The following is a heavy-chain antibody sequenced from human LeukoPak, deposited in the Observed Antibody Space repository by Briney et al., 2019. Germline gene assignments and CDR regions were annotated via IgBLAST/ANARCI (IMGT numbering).Heavy chain of an antibody. CDR1: VGSISSLY. V-gene: IGHV4-59*08. J-gene: IGHJ4*02. D-gene: IGHD6-6*01. Sequence: SETLSLTCSVSVGSISSLYWSCIRQPPGEGREWIGYIYYTGSTNYNPSLKSPVTMFVDMSKNQFSLRLSSVTAADTAVYYCARHRAYSSSSPFDYWGQGTLVTVSS. CDR2: IYYTGST. CDR3: ARHRAYSSSSPFDY.